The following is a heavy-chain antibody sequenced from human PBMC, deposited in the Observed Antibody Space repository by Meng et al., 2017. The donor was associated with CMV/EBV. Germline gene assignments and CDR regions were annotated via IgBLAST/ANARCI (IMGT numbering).Heavy chain of an antibody. CDR2: ISSSSSYL. CDR1: GFTFSSYS. J-gene: IGHJ4*02. CDR3: ARASTELELLSGFDY. V-gene: IGHV3-21*01. D-gene: IGHD1-7*01. Sequence: ETLSLTCAASGFTFSSYSMNWVRQAPGKGLEWVSSISSSSSYLYYADSVKGRFTISRDNAQNSLYLQMNSLRAEDTAVYYCARASTELELLSGFDYWGQGTLVTVSS.